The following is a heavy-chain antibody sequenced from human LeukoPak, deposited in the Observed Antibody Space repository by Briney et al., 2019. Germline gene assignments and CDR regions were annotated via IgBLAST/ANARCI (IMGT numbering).Heavy chain of an antibody. Sequence: ASVKVSCKASGYIFTSYGISWVRQAPGQGLEWMGWISVYNGNTAYPQRLQGRVPMTTDTSTTTAYMELRSLRSDDTAVYYCARDINGYYYDSHGYYPTDLWGQGTLVTVSS. V-gene: IGHV1-18*04. CDR1: GYIFTSYG. CDR3: ARDINGYYYDSHGYYPTDL. D-gene: IGHD3-22*01. CDR2: ISVYNGNT. J-gene: IGHJ5*02.